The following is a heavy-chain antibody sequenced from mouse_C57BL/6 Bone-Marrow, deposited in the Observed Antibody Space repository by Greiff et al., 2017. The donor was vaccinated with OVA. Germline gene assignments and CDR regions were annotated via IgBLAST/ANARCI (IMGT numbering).Heavy chain of an antibody. J-gene: IGHJ4*01. CDR2: IYPRSGNT. V-gene: IGHV1-81*01. CDR3: ARYGYYVRYAMDY. CDR1: GYTFTSYG. D-gene: IGHD2-3*01. Sequence: QVQLKESGAELARPGASVKLSCKASGYTFTSYGISWVKQRTGQGLEWIGEIYPRSGNTYYNEKFKGKATLTADKSSSTAYMELRSLTSEDSAVYFCARYGYYVRYAMDYWGQGTSVTVSS.